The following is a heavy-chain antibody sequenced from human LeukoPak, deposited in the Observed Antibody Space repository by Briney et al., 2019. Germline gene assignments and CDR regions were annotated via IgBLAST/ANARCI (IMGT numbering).Heavy chain of an antibody. D-gene: IGHD4-17*01. V-gene: IGHV3-23*01. J-gene: IGHJ3*02. Sequence: GGSLRLSCAASGFTFSSYAMSWVRQAPGKGLEWVSAISGSGGSTYYADSVKGRFTISRDNSKNTLYLQMNSLRAEDTAVYYCAKEEEGYYGDQGAFDIWGQGTMVTVSS. CDR3: AKEEEGYYGDQGAFDI. CDR1: GFTFSSYA. CDR2: ISGSGGST.